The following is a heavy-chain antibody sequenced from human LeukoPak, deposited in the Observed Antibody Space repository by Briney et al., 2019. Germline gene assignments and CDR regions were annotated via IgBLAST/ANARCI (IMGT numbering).Heavy chain of an antibody. V-gene: IGHV3-7*03. D-gene: IGHD3-10*01. CDR1: GFSFIGHW. CDR3: ARDLSITMVRGVKNWFDP. CDR2: INQDGRGE. Sequence: PGGSLRLSCRVSGFSFIGHWMAWVRQTPGKGLQWLANINQDGRGEYYVDSVKGRFTISRDNAKNSLYLQMNSLRAEDTAVYYCARDLSITMVRGVKNWFDPWGQGTLVTVSS. J-gene: IGHJ5*02.